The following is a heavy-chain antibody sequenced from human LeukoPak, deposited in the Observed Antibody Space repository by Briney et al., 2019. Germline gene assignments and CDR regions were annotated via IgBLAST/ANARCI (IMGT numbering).Heavy chain of an antibody. CDR3: AKGRSGSHHFDS. CDR1: GFTFSSYG. Sequence: PGRSLRLSCAASGFTFSSYGIHWVRQAPGKGLEWVALISYDGRHKFYADSVNGRFSISRDNSKNMVHLQMNSLRGEDTAVYYCAKGRSGSHHFDSWGQGTLVTVPS. CDR2: ISYDGRHK. V-gene: IGHV3-30*18. J-gene: IGHJ4*02. D-gene: IGHD3-10*01.